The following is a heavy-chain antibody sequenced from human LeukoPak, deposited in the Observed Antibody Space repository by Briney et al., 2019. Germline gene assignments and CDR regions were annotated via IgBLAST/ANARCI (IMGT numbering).Heavy chain of an antibody. CDR1: VYTFTVYY. CDR2: INPNSGGT. D-gene: IGHD6-19*01. V-gene: IGHV1-2*02. Sequence: ASVRVSCTASVYTFTVYYMHWVRQAPGQGLEWMGWINPNSGGTNYAQKFQGRVTMTRDTSISTAYMELSRLRSDDTAVYYCARKNKTGWYLGRVYYYYMDVWGKGTKVTVSS. CDR3: ARKNKTGWYLGRVYYYYMDV. J-gene: IGHJ6*03.